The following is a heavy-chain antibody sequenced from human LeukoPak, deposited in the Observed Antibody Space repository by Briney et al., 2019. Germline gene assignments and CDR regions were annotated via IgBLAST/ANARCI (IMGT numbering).Heavy chain of an antibody. D-gene: IGHD3-10*01. CDR2: IYYSGST. Sequence: PSETLSLTCTVSGGSISSYYWSWIRQPPGKGLEWIGYIYYSGSTNYNPSLKSRVTISVDTSKNQFSLKLSSVTAADTAVYYCARVVRGASYYFDYWGQGTLVTVSS. V-gene: IGHV4-59*01. CDR1: GGSISSYY. CDR3: ARVVRGASYYFDY. J-gene: IGHJ4*02.